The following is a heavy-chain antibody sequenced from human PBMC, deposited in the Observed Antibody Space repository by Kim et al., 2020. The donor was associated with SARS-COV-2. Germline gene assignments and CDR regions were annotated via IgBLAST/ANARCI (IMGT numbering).Heavy chain of an antibody. CDR3: AAGSAVAGTPDIYYYYYGMDV. CDR2: FHPEDGET. D-gene: IGHD6-19*01. V-gene: IGHV1-24*01. Sequence: ASVKVSCKVSGYTLIELSMHWVRQAPGKGLEWMGGFHPEDGETIYAQKFQGRVTMTEDTSTDTAYMELSSLRSEDTAVYYCAAGSAVAGTPDIYYYYYGMDVWCQGTTVTVSS. J-gene: IGHJ6*02. CDR1: GYTLIELS.